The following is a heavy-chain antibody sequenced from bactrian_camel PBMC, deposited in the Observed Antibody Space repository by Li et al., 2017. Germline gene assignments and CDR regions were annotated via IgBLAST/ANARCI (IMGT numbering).Heavy chain of an antibody. J-gene: IGHJ4*01. CDR3: ANLGSGLFRS. Sequence: QLVESGGGSVQVGGSLRLTCAHSGATAGSVCMGWFRQAPGTEREVVAVISGDGDNTYYGDSVKDRFTISQDNAKNTVYLQTNSLKIEDTAMYYCANLGSGLFRSWGQGTQVTVS. CDR2: ISGDGDNT. CDR1: GATAGSVC. V-gene: IGHV3S55*01.